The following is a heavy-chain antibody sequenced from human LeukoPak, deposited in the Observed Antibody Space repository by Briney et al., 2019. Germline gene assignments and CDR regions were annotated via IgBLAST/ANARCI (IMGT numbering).Heavy chain of an antibody. CDR3: ARRDSSAASLGMDV. V-gene: IGHV4-39*01. CDR1: GGSISSSSYY. CDR2: VYYSGST. Sequence: SETLSHTCTVPGGSISSSSYYWGWIRQPPGKGLEWIGSVYYSGSTYYNPSLNTRVTTSVATSKNQFSLRLRSVTAADTAVYYCARRDSSAASLGMDVWGQGTTVTVSS. J-gene: IGHJ6*02. D-gene: IGHD2-21*01.